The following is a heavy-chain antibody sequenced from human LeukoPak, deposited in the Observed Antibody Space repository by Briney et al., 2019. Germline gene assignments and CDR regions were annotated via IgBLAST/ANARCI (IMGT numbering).Heavy chain of an antibody. Sequence: SETLSLTCTVSGGSISSDYWNWIRQPPGKGLERIGYIFHSGSTNYNPSLESRVTISVDISKNRFSLRLSSVTAADTAVYYCARDPGRWLPRSAFDIWGQGTMVTVSS. J-gene: IGHJ3*02. CDR3: ARDPGRWLPRSAFDI. V-gene: IGHV4-59*01. CDR1: GGSISSDY. CDR2: IFHSGST. D-gene: IGHD6-19*01.